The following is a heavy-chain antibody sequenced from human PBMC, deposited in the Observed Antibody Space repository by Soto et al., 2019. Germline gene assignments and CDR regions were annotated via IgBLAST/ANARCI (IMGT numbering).Heavy chain of an antibody. CDR1: GFTFSDYY. CDR2: ISSNGSST. Sequence: GGSLRLSCAASGFTFSDYYMSWIRQAPGKGLEYVSYISSNGSSTFYANSVKGRFTISRDNSKNTLYLQMGSLRADDMAVYYCARSVEGHFDYWGQGTLVIVSS. V-gene: IGHV3-64*01. D-gene: IGHD6-19*01. CDR3: ARSVEGHFDY. J-gene: IGHJ4*02.